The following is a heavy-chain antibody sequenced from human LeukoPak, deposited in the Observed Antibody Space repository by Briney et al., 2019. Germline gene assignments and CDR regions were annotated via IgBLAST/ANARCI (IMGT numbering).Heavy chain of an antibody. CDR3: AKDLGYCSGGSC. J-gene: IGHJ4*02. V-gene: IGHV3-23*01. Sequence: GGSLTLSCAASAFTFSSYAMSWVRQAPGKGLEWVSAISGSGGSTYYADSVKGRFTISRDNSKNTLYLQMNSLRAEDTAVYYCAKDLGYCSGGSCWGQGTLVTVSS. D-gene: IGHD2-15*01. CDR2: ISGSGGST. CDR1: AFTFSSYA.